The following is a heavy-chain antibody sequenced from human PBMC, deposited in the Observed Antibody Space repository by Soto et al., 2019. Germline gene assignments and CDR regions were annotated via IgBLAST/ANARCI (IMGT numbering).Heavy chain of an antibody. V-gene: IGHV3-7*01. D-gene: IGHD6-13*01. Sequence: QSGGSLRLSCAASGFTFSSYWMSWVRQAPGKGLEWVANIKQDGSEKYYVDSVKGRFTISRDNAKNSLYLQMNSLRAEDTAVYYCARDSGVWGAAGGMDVWGQGTTVTVSS. CDR2: IKQDGSEK. J-gene: IGHJ6*02. CDR1: GFTFSSYW. CDR3: ARDSGVWGAAGGMDV.